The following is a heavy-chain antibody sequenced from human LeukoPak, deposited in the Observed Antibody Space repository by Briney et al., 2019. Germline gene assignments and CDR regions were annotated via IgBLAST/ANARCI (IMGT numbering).Heavy chain of an antibody. CDR1: GGTFSSYA. V-gene: IGHV1-69*01. CDR2: IIPIFGTA. Sequence: ASVKVSCKAFGGTFSSYAISWERQAPGQGLEWMGGIIPIFGTANYAQKFQGRVTITADESTSTAYMELSSLRSEDTAVYYCARAHDYGGNSYWGQGTLVTVSS. CDR3: ARAHDYGGNSY. D-gene: IGHD4-23*01. J-gene: IGHJ4*02.